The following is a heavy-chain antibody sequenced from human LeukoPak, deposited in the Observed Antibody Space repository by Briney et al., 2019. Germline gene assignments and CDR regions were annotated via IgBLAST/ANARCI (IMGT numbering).Heavy chain of an antibody. Sequence: GGSLRLSCAASGFTFSSYSMNWVRQAPGKGLEWVSYISSSSRTIYYADSVKGRFTISRDNAKNSVYLQMNSLRAEDTAVYYCAKAEPAPGYDYWGQGTLVTVSS. V-gene: IGHV3-48*01. CDR3: AKAEPAPGYDY. CDR1: GFTFSSYS. CDR2: ISSSSRTI. D-gene: IGHD1-14*01. J-gene: IGHJ4*02.